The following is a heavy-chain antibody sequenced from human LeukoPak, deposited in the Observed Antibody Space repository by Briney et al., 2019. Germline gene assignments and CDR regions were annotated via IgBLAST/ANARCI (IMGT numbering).Heavy chain of an antibody. D-gene: IGHD5-12*01. J-gene: IGHJ4*02. V-gene: IGHV3-30*07. CDR1: GFTFSSYA. Sequence: PGRSLRLSCAASGFTFSSYAMHWVRQAPGKGLEWVAVISYDGSNKYYADSVKGRFTISRDNSKNTLYLQMNSLRAEDTAVYYCAKGGYETVTDYWGQGTLVTVSS. CDR2: ISYDGSNK. CDR3: AKGGYETVTDY.